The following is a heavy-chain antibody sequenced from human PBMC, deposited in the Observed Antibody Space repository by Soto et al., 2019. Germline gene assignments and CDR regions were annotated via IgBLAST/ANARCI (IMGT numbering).Heavy chain of an antibody. J-gene: IGHJ5*02. CDR1: GGSISSGGYY. D-gene: IGHD5-18*01. CDR3: ARASSTRGYSYGYWFDP. Sequence: QVQLQESGPGLVKPSQTLSLTCTVSGGSISSGGYYWSWIRQQPGKGLEWIGYIYYSGSTYYNPSRKRRVTISVDTSKNQFSLKLSSVTAADTAVYYCARASSTRGYSYGYWFDPWGQGTLVTVSS. CDR2: IYYSGST. V-gene: IGHV4-31*03.